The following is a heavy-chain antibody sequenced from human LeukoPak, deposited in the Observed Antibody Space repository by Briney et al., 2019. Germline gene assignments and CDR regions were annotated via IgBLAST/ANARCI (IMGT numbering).Heavy chain of an antibody. CDR1: GGSIGNYY. D-gene: IGHD2/OR15-2a*01. J-gene: IGHJ3*02. CDR2: IYNTGTT. CDR3: ARDFSAAFDI. V-gene: IGHV4-59*01. Sequence: PSETLSLTCTVSGGSIGNYYWSWIRQPPGKGLEWIGYIYNTGTTNYNPSLKSRVTISLDTSKNQFSLKLSSVTAADTAVYYCARDFSAAFDIWRQGTKVTVSS.